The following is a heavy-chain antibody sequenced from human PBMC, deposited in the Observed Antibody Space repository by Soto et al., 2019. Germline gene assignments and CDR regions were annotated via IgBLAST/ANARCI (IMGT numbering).Heavy chain of an antibody. D-gene: IGHD1-1*01. CDR1: GFIFSDYY. CDR3: ARDLAWKRGKVGRYYYGMDV. CDR2: LSTRSTYT. J-gene: IGHJ6*02. V-gene: IGHV3-11*06. Sequence: QVLLVESGGGLVKAGGSLRLSCAASGFIFSDYYMSWVRQTPGKGLEWISYLSTRSTYTNYADSVKGRFTISRDNTKNSLYLQMDSLRVEDTAVYYCARDLAWKRGKVGRYYYGMDVWGQGTTVTVSS.